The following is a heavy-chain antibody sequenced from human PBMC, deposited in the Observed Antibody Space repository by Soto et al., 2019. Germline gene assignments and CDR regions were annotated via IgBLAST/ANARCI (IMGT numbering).Heavy chain of an antibody. CDR3: AREVGIAARLGYNGMDV. J-gene: IGHJ6*02. Sequence: PGGSLRLSCAASGFTFSSYGMHWVRQAPGKGLEWVAVIWYDGSNKYYADSVKGRFTISRDNSKNTLYLQMNSLRAEDTAVYYCAREVGIAARLGYNGMDVWGQGTTVTVSS. CDR2: IWYDGSNK. V-gene: IGHV3-33*01. CDR1: GFTFSSYG. D-gene: IGHD6-6*01.